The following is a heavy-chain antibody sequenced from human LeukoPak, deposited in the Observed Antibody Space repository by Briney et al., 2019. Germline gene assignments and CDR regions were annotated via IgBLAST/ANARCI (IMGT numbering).Heavy chain of an antibody. D-gene: IGHD6-13*01. CDR2: IYYSGST. CDR3: ARFPNIAARGGWFDP. V-gene: IGHV4-39*01. CDR1: GGSISSSSYY. Sequence: PSETLSLTCTVSGGSISSSSYYWGWVRQPPGKGLEWIGSIYYSGSTYYNPSLKSRVTISVDTSKNQFSLKLSSVTAADTAVYYCARFPNIAARGGWFDPWGQGTLVTVSS. J-gene: IGHJ5*02.